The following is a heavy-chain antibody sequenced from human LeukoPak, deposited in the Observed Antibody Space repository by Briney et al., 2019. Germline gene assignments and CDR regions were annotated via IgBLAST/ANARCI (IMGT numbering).Heavy chain of an antibody. J-gene: IGHJ5*02. CDR3: AKDRLWFGELGAQNWFDP. CDR1: DFIFSLYN. Sequence: LSGGSLRLSCEASDFIFSLYNMNWVRQAPGKPLEWVSYIGSSGETKYYAASVKGRFTISRDNSKNTLYLQMNSLRAEDTAVYYCAKDRLWFGELGAQNWFDPWGQGTLVTVSS. D-gene: IGHD3-10*01. V-gene: IGHV3-48*01. CDR2: IGSSGETK.